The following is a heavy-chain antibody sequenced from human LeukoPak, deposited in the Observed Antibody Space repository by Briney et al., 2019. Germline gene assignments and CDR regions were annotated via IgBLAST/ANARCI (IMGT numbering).Heavy chain of an antibody. V-gene: IGHV1-18*01. CDR1: GYTFTSYG. J-gene: IGHJ4*02. Sequence: GASVKVSCKASGYTFTSYGISWVRQAPGQGLEWMGWISAYNGNTNYAQKLQGRVTMTTGTSTSTAYMELRSLRSDDTAVCYCARIHSRIAAAGTGYFDYWGQGTLVTVSS. CDR3: ARIHSRIAAAGTGYFDY. D-gene: IGHD6-13*01. CDR2: ISAYNGNT.